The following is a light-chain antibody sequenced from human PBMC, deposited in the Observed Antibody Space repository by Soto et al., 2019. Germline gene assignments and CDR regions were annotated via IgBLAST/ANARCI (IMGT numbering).Light chain of an antibody. Sequence: EIVMTQSPVTLSVSPGERATLSCRASQNISRSLAWYQQKPGQGPSLLIYGTSTRAGGVPARFSGGGSGTDFTLTISSLEPEDFAVYYCQQRSNWPLLTFGGGTKVDIK. J-gene: IGKJ4*01. CDR1: QNISRS. CDR3: QQRSNWPLLT. V-gene: IGKV3-15*01. CDR2: GTS.